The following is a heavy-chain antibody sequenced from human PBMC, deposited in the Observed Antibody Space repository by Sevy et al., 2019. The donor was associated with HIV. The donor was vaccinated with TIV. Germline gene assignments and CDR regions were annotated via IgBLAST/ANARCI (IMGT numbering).Heavy chain of an antibody. CDR1: AMSVSSANDY. CDR3: GRDQYYDVLTGLYAIDV. V-gene: IGHV4-61*01. Sequence: SETLSLTCSVSAMSVSSANDYWTWIRQPPGKGLEWIGHVFYFGSTNYNPSLKSRVTISLDTSKRQFSLKLTSVTAADTVVYYCGRDQYYDVLTGLYAIDVWGQGTTVTVSS. CDR2: VFYFGST. D-gene: IGHD3-9*01. J-gene: IGHJ6*02.